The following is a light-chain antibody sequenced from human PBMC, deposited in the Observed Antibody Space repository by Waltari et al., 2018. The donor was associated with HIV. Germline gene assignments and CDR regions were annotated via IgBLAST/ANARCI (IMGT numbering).Light chain of an antibody. J-gene: IGLJ3*02. CDR3: SSYGDSLRVL. Sequence: QSALTQPPSASGSLGQSVTISCTGSSSDIGAYDFVPWFQQHPHSAPKLLLYEVTRRPSTVSERFSGSRSGNTAFLTVAGLQPDDEATYFCSSYGDSLRVLFGGGTNVTVL. V-gene: IGLV2-8*01. CDR1: SSDIGAYDF. CDR2: EVT.